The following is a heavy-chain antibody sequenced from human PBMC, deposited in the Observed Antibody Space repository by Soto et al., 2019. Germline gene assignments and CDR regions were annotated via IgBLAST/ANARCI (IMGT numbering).Heavy chain of an antibody. CDR3: ARDLYQGLSWFDP. D-gene: IGHD3-16*02. V-gene: IGHV4-59*01. CDR2: ISYSGGS. CDR1: GGCIMSYD. Sequence: SETQSLTCNVSGGCIMSYDLTWIRQSPGKGLELIVHISYSGGSKYHPSFRSRISMSIDTSKSQVSLRLSSVTAADTAIFYCARDLYQGLSWFDPWGQGTLVTVSS. J-gene: IGHJ5*02.